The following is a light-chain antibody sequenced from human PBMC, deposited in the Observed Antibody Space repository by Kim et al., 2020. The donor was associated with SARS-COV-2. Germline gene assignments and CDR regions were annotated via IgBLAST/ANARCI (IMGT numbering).Light chain of an antibody. Sequence: YELTQPPSVSVAPGKTARITCGGNNIGSKSVHWYQQKPGQAPVLVIYYDSDRPSGIPERFSGSNSGNTATLTISRVEAGDEADYYCQVWDSSSDHHWVFG. CDR1: NIGSKS. V-gene: IGLV3-21*04. CDR3: QVWDSSSDHHWV. CDR2: YDS. J-gene: IGLJ3*02.